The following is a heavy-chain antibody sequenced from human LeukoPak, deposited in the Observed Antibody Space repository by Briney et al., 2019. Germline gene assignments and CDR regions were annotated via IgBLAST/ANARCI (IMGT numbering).Heavy chain of an antibody. V-gene: IGHV4-34*01. CDR1: GVSFSGYY. J-gene: IGHJ4*02. CDR3: ARGRLRFALGQAYYFDY. CDR2: INHSGST. D-gene: IGHD3-10*01. Sequence: SETLSRTCAVYGVSFSGYYWSWIRQPPGKGLEWSGEINHSGSTNYNPSLKSRVTIAVDTSKNQFSPKLSSVTAADTAVYYCARGRLRFALGQAYYFDYWGQGTLVTVSS.